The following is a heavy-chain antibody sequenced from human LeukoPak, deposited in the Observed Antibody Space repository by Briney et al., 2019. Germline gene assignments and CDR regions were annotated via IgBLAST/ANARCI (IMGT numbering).Heavy chain of an antibody. J-gene: IGHJ4*02. CDR2: IYPGDSDT. V-gene: IGHV5-51*01. Sequence: GESLQISCKGPGYSFTSYWIAWVRQLPGKGLEWMGIIYPGDSDTRYSPSFQGQVTISADKSISTAYLQWSSLKASDTAMYYCARQGSYFDYWAQGTLVTVSS. CDR1: GYSFTSYW. CDR3: ARQGSYFDY.